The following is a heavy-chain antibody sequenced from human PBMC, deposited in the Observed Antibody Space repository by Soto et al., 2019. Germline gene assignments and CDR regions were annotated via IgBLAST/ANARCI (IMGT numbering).Heavy chain of an antibody. J-gene: IGHJ5*02. D-gene: IGHD3-16*01. Sequence: ASVKVSCKASGYTFTSYDIYWVRQATGQGLEWMGWMNPNTGNSGYAQKFQGRVTMTSDTSISTAHMELSSLRSEDTAVYYCARDRSMITFGVPRLGFDPWGQGTLVTVSS. CDR2: MNPNTGNS. V-gene: IGHV1-8*01. CDR1: GYTFTSYD. CDR3: ARDRSMITFGVPRLGFDP.